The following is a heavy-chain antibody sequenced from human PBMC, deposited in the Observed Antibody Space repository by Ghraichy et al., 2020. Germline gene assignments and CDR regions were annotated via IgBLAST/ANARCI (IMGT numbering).Heavy chain of an antibody. D-gene: IGHD1-26*01. CDR2: ISGDGGTT. CDR3: AKDRLSGSFPDY. CDR1: GFTFDDYA. V-gene: IGHV3-43*02. Sequence: GESLRLSCAASGFTFDDYAIHWVRQAPGKGLEWVSLISGDGGTTYYADSVKGRFTISRDNSKTSLYMQMNSLRTEDTALYHCAKDRLSGSFPDYWGQGTLVTVSS. J-gene: IGHJ4*02.